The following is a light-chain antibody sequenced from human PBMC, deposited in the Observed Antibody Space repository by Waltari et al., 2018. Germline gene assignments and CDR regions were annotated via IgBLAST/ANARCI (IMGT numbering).Light chain of an antibody. J-gene: IGKJ5*01. V-gene: IGKV3-20*01. CDR1: QSVSSNY. CDR3: QQYGSSPS. Sequence: EIVLTQSPGTLSLSPGERATLSCRASQSVSSNYLAWYQQKADQAPRLVIYGASSRATGIPDKFGGSGSGTDFTLTISRLEPEDFAVYYCQQYGSSPSFGQGTRLEIK. CDR2: GAS.